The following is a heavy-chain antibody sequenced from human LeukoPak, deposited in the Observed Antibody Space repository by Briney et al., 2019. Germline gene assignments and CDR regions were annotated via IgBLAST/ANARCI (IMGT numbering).Heavy chain of an antibody. CDR2: IYYSGST. D-gene: IGHD3-22*01. J-gene: IGHJ4*02. CDR3: ARGPPKYYYYSTGGLDY. V-gene: IGHV4-59*08. CDR1: GGSISSYY. Sequence: SSETLSLTCTVSGGSISSYYWTWIRQPPGKGLEWIGNIYYSGSTNYNPSLKSRVSLKLTSMTAADTAVYYCARGPPKYYYYSTGGLDYWGQGTLVTVSS.